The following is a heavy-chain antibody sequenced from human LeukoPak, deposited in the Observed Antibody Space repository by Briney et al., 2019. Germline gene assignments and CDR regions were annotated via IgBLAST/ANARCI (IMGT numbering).Heavy chain of an antibody. V-gene: IGHV3-30*04. J-gene: IGHJ6*02. CDR2: ISYDGSNK. CDR1: GFTFSSYA. CDR3: AREYIDSSGYSDYGMDV. D-gene: IGHD3-22*01. Sequence: GGSLRLSCAASGFTFSSYAMHWVRQAPGKGLEWVAVISYDGSNKYYADPVKGRFTISRDNSKNTLYLQMNSLRAEDTAVYYCAREYIDSSGYSDYGMDVWGQGTTVTVSS.